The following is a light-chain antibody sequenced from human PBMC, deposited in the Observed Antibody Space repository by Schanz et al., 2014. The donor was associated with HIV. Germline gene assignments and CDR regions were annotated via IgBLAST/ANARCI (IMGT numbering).Light chain of an antibody. CDR2: YFI. CDR3: SSYTSSSTWV. J-gene: IGLJ3*02. Sequence: QSALTQPASLSGSPGQTITISCTGTSSDVGVYNFFSFYQHHPFKSPKLIIYYFINLPSGVSNRFSGSKSGNTASLTISGLQAEDEADYYCSSYTSSSTWVFGGGTKLTVL. V-gene: IGLV2-14*03. CDR1: SSDVGVYNF.